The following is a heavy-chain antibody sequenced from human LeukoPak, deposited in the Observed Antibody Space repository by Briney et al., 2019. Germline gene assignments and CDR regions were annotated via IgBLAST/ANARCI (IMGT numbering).Heavy chain of an antibody. CDR3: ARGPFSDRDLQTNAFDI. Sequence: QSGGSLRLSCAVSGITVSSNYMSWVRQAPGKGLEWVAVIYSGGSTYYADSVKGRFSVSRDNSKNTLYLQMNSLRAEDTAVYYCARGPFSDRDLQTNAFDIWGQGTMVTVSS. J-gene: IGHJ3*02. D-gene: IGHD3-3*02. V-gene: IGHV3-66*01. CDR1: GITVSSNY. CDR2: IYSGGST.